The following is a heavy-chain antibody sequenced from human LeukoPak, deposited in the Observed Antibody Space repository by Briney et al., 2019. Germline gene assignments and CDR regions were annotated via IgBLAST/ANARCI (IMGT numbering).Heavy chain of an antibody. CDR2: INHSGST. D-gene: IGHD4-17*01. CDR1: GGSFSGYY. J-gene: IGHJ4*02. Sequence: KPSETLSLTCAVYGGSFSGYYWSWIRQPPGKGLEWIGEINHSGSTNYNPSLKSRVTISVDTSKNQFSLKLSSVTAAHTAVYYCATGDYADYRFDYWGQGTLVTVSS. V-gene: IGHV4-34*01. CDR3: ATGDYADYRFDY.